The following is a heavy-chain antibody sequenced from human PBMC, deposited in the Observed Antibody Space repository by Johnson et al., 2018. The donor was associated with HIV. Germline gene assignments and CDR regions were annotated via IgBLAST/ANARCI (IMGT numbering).Heavy chain of an antibody. CDR1: GFTFSSYG. V-gene: IGHV3-30*02. CDR2: IRYDGSNK. CDR3: AKSGLFVLVVYAPDVFDI. D-gene: IGHD2-8*02. Sequence: VQLVESGGGVVQPGGSLRLSCAASGFTFSSYGMHWVRQAPGKGLEWVAFIRYDGSNKYYADSVKGRFTISRDNSKNTLYLQMNSLRPEDTAVYYCAKSGLFVLVVYAPDVFDIWGQGTMVTVSS. J-gene: IGHJ3*02.